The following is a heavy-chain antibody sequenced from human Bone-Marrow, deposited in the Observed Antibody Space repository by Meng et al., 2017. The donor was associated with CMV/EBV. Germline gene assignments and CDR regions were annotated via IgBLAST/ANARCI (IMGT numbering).Heavy chain of an antibody. V-gene: IGHV3-53*01. Sequence: GESLKISCAASGFTFSSYAMHWVRQAPGKGLEWVSVIYSGGSTYYADSVKGRFTISRDNSKNTLYLQMNSLRAEDTAVYYCARAEERDYGMDVWGQGNTVTVYS. CDR2: IYSGGST. J-gene: IGHJ6*01. CDR1: GFTFSSYA. CDR3: ARAEERDYGMDV.